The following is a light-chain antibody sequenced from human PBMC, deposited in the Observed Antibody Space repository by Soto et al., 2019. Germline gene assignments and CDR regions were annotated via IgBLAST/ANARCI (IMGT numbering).Light chain of an antibody. Sequence: EVVLTQSPATLSLSPGERATLSCRASQSISNSLAWYQQKPGQAPRLLIYEASNRATGIPARFSGTGSGTDFTLTISSLEPEDFAVYYWQQRYNWPPCTFGQGTKLEIK. V-gene: IGKV3-11*01. CDR3: QQRYNWPPCT. J-gene: IGKJ2*02. CDR1: QSISNS. CDR2: EAS.